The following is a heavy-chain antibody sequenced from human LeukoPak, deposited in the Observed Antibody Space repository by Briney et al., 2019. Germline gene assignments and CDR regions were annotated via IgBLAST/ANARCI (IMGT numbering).Heavy chain of an antibody. J-gene: IGHJ4*02. Sequence: GGSLRLSCAASGFTFSDYYMSWIRQAPGKGLEWISYISHNATNKYYADSVKGRFTISRDNAKNSPFLQMDSLRGEDTAVYHCARAVCRFGSGRERRCYVDCWGQGTLVAVSS. CDR1: GFTFSDYY. CDR2: ISHNATNK. CDR3: ARAVCRFGSGRERRCYVDC. D-gene: IGHD3-10*01. V-gene: IGHV3-11*04.